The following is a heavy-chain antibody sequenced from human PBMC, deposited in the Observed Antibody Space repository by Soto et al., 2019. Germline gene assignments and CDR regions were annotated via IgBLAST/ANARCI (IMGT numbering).Heavy chain of an antibody. CDR2: IIPILGIA. J-gene: IGHJ4*02. V-gene: IGHV1-69*02. CDR3: AGGGMAPFDY. D-gene: IGHD3-16*01. Sequence: QVQLVQSGAEVKKPGSSVKVSCKASGGTFSSYTISWVRQAPGQGLEWMGRIIPILGIANYAQKFQGRVTITADKSPGTAYMEQSSLRSEDTAVYYCAGGGMAPFDYWGQGTLVTVSS. CDR1: GGTFSSYT.